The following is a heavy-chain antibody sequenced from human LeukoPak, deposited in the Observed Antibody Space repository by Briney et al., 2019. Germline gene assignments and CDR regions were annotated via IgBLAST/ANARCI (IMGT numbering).Heavy chain of an antibody. CDR2: ISNSGGTI. CDR3: ARDSGGGNFDF. J-gene: IGHJ4*02. Sequence: PGGSLRLSCAASGFTFSDYYMNWIRQAPGKGLEWVSYISNSGGTIYYADSVEGRFAMSRDNAKNSLYLQMNSLRAEDTAVYYCARDSGGGNFDFWGQGTVVTVSS. V-gene: IGHV3-11*01. CDR1: GFTFSDYY. D-gene: IGHD4-23*01.